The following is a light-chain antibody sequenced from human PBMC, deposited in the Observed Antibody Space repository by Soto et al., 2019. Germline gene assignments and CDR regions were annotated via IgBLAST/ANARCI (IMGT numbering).Light chain of an antibody. CDR3: QQYNNWPPWT. Sequence: EIVMTQSPATLSVSPGERATLSCRASQSVSSNLAWYQQKPGQAPRLLLYGASTKATGIPARFSGSGSGTEFTPTISSLQSEDFAVYDCQQYNNWPPWTFGQGTKVEIK. CDR1: QSVSSN. CDR2: GAS. J-gene: IGKJ1*01. V-gene: IGKV3-15*01.